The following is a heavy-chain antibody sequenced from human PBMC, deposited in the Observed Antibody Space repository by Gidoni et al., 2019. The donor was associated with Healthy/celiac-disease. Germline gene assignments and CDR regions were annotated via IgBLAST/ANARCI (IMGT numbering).Heavy chain of an antibody. CDR2: IYHSGST. D-gene: IGHD6-19*01. Sequence: QLPLQEFGSGLVKPSQTLSLTCAVSGCSLSSGGYSGRWNRQPPGTGLEWIGYIYHSGSTYYNPSLKSRFTISVDRSKNQFSLKLSSVTAADTAVYYCARAAAGTLFPDYWGQGTLVTVSS. CDR3: ARAAAGTLFPDY. J-gene: IGHJ4*02. CDR1: GCSLSSGGYS. V-gene: IGHV4-30-2*01.